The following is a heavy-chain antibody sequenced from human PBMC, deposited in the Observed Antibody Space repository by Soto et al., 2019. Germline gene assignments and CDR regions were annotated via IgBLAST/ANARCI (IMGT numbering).Heavy chain of an antibody. J-gene: IGHJ4*02. CDR3: ARRKGDYYDSSGYHYYFDY. D-gene: IGHD3-22*01. V-gene: IGHV1-2*02. Sequence: ASVKVSCKASGYTFTDYYVHWVRQAPGQGLEWMGWINPNSGGTKSAQKFQGRVTMTRDTSISTAYMELSRLRSDDTAVYYCARRKGDYYDSSGYHYYFDYWGQGTLVTVSS. CDR1: GYTFTDYY. CDR2: INPNSGGT.